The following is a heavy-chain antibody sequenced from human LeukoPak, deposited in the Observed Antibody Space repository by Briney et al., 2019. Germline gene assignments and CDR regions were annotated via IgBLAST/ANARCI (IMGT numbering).Heavy chain of an antibody. CDR1: GFTFSSYA. D-gene: IGHD3-16*02. CDR3: ARASRYDYVWGSYRAEESYFDY. V-gene: IGHV3-21*01. Sequence: PGGSLRLSCAASGFTFSSYAMSWVRQAPGKGLEWVSSISSSSSYIYYADSVKGRFTISRDNAKNSLYLQMNSLRAEDTAVYYCARASRYDYVWGSYRAEESYFDYWGQGTLVTVSS. CDR2: ISSSSSYI. J-gene: IGHJ4*02.